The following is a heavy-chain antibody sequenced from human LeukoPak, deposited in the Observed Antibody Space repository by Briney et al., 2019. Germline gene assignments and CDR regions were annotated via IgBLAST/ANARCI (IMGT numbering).Heavy chain of an antibody. CDR1: GFTFSSYG. CDR2: ISYDGSNK. CDR3: AKDRSYLDSHFDY. V-gene: IGHV3-30*18. Sequence: GSLRLSCAASGFTFSSYGMHWVRQAPGKGLEWVAVISYDGSNKYYADSVKGRFTISRDNSKNTLYLQMNSLRAEDTAVYYCAKDRSYLDSHFDYWGQGTLVTVSS. D-gene: IGHD1-26*01. J-gene: IGHJ4*02.